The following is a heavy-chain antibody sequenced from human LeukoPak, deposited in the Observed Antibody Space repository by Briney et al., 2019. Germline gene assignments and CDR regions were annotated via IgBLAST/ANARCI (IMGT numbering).Heavy chain of an antibody. V-gene: IGHV3-23*01. CDR3: AKSYDYVWGSYRYALDY. J-gene: IGHJ4*02. Sequence: GGSLRLSCAVSGFTFSNYAMSWVRQAPGKGLEWVSSISDSGGDTYYADSVKGRFTISRDNAKNSLYLQMNSLRAEDTAVYYCAKSYDYVWGSYRYALDYWGQGTLVTVSS. D-gene: IGHD3-16*02. CDR2: ISDSGGDT. CDR1: GFTFSNYA.